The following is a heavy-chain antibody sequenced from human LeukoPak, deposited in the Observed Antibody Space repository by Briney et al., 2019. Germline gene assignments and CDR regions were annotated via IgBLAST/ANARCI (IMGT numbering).Heavy chain of an antibody. V-gene: IGHV4-30-2*01. Sequence: SETLSLTCTVSGGSISSGGYYWSWIRQPPGKGLEWIGYIYHSGSTYYNPSLKSRVTISVDTSKNQFSLKLSSVTAADTAVYYCARTYYDYVWGSYRPSYYFDYWGQGTLVTVSS. J-gene: IGHJ4*02. CDR3: ARTYYDYVWGSYRPSYYFDY. CDR1: GGSISSGGYY. CDR2: IYHSGST. D-gene: IGHD3-16*02.